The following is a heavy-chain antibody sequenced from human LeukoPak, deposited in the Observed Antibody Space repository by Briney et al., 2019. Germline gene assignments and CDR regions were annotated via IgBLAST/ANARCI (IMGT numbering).Heavy chain of an antibody. V-gene: IGHV3-48*02. CDR2: ISSSSSNI. CDR3: ARDLYYGGNYDY. Sequence: GGSLRLSCAASGFTFSNAWMSWVRQAPGKGLEWVSYISSSSSNIYYADSVKGRFTISRDNAKNSLYLQMNSLRDEDTAVYYCARDLYYGGNYDYWGQGTLVTVSS. CDR1: GFTFSNAW. D-gene: IGHD4-23*01. J-gene: IGHJ4*02.